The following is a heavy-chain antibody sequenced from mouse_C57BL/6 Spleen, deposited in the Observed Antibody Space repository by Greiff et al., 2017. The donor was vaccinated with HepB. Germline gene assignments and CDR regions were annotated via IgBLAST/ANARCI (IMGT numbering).Heavy chain of an antibody. CDR3: AREDGYYPYYFDY. Sequence: EVKVVESEGGLVQPGSSMKLSCTASGFTFSDYYMAWVRQVPEKGLEWVANINYDGSSTYYLDSLKSRFIISRDNAKNILYLQMSSLKSEDTATYYCAREDGYYPYYFDYWGQGTTLTVSS. J-gene: IGHJ2*01. CDR1: GFTFSDYY. CDR2: INYDGSST. V-gene: IGHV5-16*01. D-gene: IGHD2-3*01.